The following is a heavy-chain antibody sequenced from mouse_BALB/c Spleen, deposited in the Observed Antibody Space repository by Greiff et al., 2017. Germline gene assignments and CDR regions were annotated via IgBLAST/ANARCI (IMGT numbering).Heavy chain of an antibody. CDR1: GYTFTSYW. CDR3: TRFPYDGYYGYAMDY. V-gene: IGHV1-5*01. D-gene: IGHD2-3*01. CDR2: IYPGNSDT. J-gene: IGHJ4*01. Sequence: EVQLQQSGTVLARPGASVKMSCKASGYTFTSYWMHWVKQRPGQGLEWIGAIYPGNSDTSYNQKFKGKAKLTAVTSTSTAYMELSSLTNEDSAVYYCTRFPYDGYYGYAMDYWGQGTSVTVSS.